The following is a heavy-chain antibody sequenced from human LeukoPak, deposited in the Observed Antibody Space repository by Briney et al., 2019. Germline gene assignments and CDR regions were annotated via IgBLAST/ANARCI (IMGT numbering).Heavy chain of an antibody. CDR1: GFTFNSHD. D-gene: IGHD2-15*01. J-gene: IGHJ4*02. CDR3: ARDYGGPHYFDY. Sequence: KPGGSLRLXCAASGFTFNSHDMSWVRQAPGKGLEWLSSITSASTNYIYYADSVKGRFTISRDDAKNSLYLQMDSLRAEDTAIYYCARDYGGPHYFDYWGQGTLVTVSS. V-gene: IGHV3-21*01. CDR2: ITSASTNYI.